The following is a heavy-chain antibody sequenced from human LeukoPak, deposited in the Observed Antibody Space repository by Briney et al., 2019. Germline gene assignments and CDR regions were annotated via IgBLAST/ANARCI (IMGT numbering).Heavy chain of an antibody. CDR2: ISSGGLTI. Sequence: GGSLTLSCVASGCTFSTYTFNWVRQPPGKDLEWLSYISSGGLTIFYADSVKGRFIISRDNTKNSIYLDMTNLKAEDTAVYYCARDVDYGDYIDFWGQGTLVAVSS. CDR1: GCTFSTYT. CDR3: ARDVDYGDYIDF. J-gene: IGHJ4*02. V-gene: IGHV3-48*04. D-gene: IGHD4/OR15-4a*01.